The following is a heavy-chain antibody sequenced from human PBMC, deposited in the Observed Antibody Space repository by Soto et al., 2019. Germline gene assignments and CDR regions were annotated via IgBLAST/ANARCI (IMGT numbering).Heavy chain of an antibody. Sequence: SLSTSEKCVSWLRQPPGKTLEWLALIYCDDDKYYSTSLKTTLTISKDTSKNQVVRTMTNMDPVDTATYYCSFFLQAEDGIRDL. CDR1: SLSTSEKC. CDR2: IYCDDDK. D-gene: IGHD1-1*01. J-gene: IGHJ2*01. CDR3: SFFLQAEDGIRDL. V-gene: IGHV2-70*18.